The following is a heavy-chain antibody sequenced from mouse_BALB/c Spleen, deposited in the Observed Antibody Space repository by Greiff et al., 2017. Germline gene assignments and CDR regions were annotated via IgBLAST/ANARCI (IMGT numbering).Heavy chain of an antibody. CDR1: GFSLSTSGMG. Sequence: QVTLKVSGPGILQPSQTLSLTCSFSGFSLSTSGMGVSWIRQPSGKGLEWLAHIYWDDDKRYNPSLKSRLTISKDTSRNQVFLKITSVDTADTATYYCARRGDDGYSSWFAYWGQGTLVTVSA. J-gene: IGHJ3*01. V-gene: IGHV8-12*01. CDR3: ARRGDDGYSSWFAY. D-gene: IGHD2-3*01. CDR2: IYWDDDK.